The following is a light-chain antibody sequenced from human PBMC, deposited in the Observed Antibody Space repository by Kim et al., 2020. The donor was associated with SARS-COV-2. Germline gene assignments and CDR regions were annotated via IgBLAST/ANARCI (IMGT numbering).Light chain of an antibody. CDR3: AAWDDSLSGPV. V-gene: IGLV1-47*02. Sequence: GKRVTISCSGSSSNIGSNYVYWYQQLPGTAPKLLIYSNNQRPSGVPDRFSGSKSGTSASLAISGLRSEDEADYYCAAWDDSLSGPVFGGGTKLTVL. J-gene: IGLJ3*02. CDR2: SNN. CDR1: SSNIGSNY.